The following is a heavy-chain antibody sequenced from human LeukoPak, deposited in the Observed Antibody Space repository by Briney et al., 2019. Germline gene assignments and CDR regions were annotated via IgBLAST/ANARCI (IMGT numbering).Heavy chain of an antibody. J-gene: IGHJ4*02. Sequence: SETLSLTCTVSGGSISTYYWSWIRQPPGKGLEWIGYIYYSGSTNYNPSLKSRVTISVDTSKNQLSPKLSSVTAADTAVYYCARGPDIAAAGTLGYYLDYWGQGTLVTVSS. CDR2: IYYSGST. CDR1: GGSISTYY. D-gene: IGHD6-13*01. V-gene: IGHV4-59*01. CDR3: ARGPDIAAAGTLGYYLDY.